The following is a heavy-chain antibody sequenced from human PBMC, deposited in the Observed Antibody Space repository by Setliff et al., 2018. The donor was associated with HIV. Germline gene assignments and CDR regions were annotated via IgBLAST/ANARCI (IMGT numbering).Heavy chain of an antibody. J-gene: IGHJ3*01. CDR1: GLTFREYA. CDR3: AKVFSGSYPTPDAFDV. CDR2: IKSRPYGATA. D-gene: IGHD3-10*01. V-gene: IGHV3-49*03. Sequence: GGSLRLSCSPSGLTFREYAISWFRQAPGRGLEWIAVIKSRPYGATAQYAASVRGRFTILRDDSKNVAYLQMKSLKTEDTAVYYCAKVFSGSYPTPDAFDVWGQGTMVTVSS.